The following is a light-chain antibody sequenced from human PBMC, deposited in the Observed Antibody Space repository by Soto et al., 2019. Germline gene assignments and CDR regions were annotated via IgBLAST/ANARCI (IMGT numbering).Light chain of an antibody. CDR2: EVS. CDR3: MQSTQLPPT. V-gene: IGKV2D-29*02. Sequence: DVVMTQTPLSLSVAPGQPASISCKSSQSLLHITGETFRFWDLQKPGQSPQLXIEEVSPRVSGGPDRVSGSGSGTDGTLESSRVETDDVGIYYCMQSTQLPPTFGQGTRLEIK. J-gene: IGKJ5*01. CDR1: QSLLHITGETF.